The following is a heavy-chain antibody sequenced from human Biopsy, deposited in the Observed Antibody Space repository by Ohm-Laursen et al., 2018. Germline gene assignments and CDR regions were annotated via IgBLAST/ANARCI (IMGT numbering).Heavy chain of an antibody. Sequence: GTLSLTCDVSGGSVTGYYWSWIRQPPDKGLEWIGYIYYSGTTSYSPFLESRATISVDTSKRQLSLRLNSVTAADTAVYFCARDSRGGHLNTTLITGKNLDSWGQGILVTVSS. D-gene: IGHD3-16*01. CDR3: ARDSRGGHLNTTLITGKNLDS. V-gene: IGHV4-59*02. CDR2: IYYSGTT. J-gene: IGHJ4*02. CDR1: GGSVTGYY.